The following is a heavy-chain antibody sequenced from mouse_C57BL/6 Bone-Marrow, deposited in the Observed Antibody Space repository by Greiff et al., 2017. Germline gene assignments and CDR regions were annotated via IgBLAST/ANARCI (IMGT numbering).Heavy chain of an antibody. CDR3: ASVYDGPFGV. V-gene: IGHV1-4*01. Sequence: QVQLKESGAELARPGASVKMSCKASGYTFTSYTMHWVKQRPGQGLEWIGYINPSSGYTKYNQKFKDKATLTADKSSSTAYMQLSSLTSEDSAVYYCASVYDGPFGVWGTGTTVTVSS. CDR1: GYTFTSYT. D-gene: IGHD2-3*01. J-gene: IGHJ1*03. CDR2: INPSSGYT.